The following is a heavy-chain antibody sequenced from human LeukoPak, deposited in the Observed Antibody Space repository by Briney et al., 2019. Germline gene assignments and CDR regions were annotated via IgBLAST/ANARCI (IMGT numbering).Heavy chain of an antibody. CDR1: GFTFDDYA. D-gene: IGHD6-13*01. CDR3: AKDYSSSWYGYYFDY. CDR2: ISWNSGSI. Sequence: PGGSLRLSCAASGFTFDDYAMHWVRQAPGKGLEWVSGISWNSGSIGYADSVKGRLTISRDNAKNSLYLQMNSLRAEDTALYYCAKDYSSSWYGYYFDYWGQGTLVTVSS. J-gene: IGHJ4*02. V-gene: IGHV3-9*01.